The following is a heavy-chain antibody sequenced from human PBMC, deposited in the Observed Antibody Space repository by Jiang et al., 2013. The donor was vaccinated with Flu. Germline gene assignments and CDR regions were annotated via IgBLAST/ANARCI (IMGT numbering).Heavy chain of an antibody. CDR3: ARDRFVGSSSEYYYGMDV. V-gene: IGHV4-39*07. D-gene: IGHD6-13*01. Sequence: PGLVKPSETLSLTCTVSGGSISSSSYYWGWIRQPPGKGLEWIGSIYYSGSTYYNPSLKSRVTISVDTSKNQFSLKLSSVTAADTAVYYCARDRFVGSSSEYYYGMDVWGQGTTVTVSS. CDR2: IYYSGST. J-gene: IGHJ6*02. CDR1: GGSISSSSYY.